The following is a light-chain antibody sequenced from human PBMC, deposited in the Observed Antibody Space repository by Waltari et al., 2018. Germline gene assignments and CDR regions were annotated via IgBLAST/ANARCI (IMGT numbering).Light chain of an antibody. CDR1: QGINAW. V-gene: IGKV1D-12*01. CDR3: QQADSIPIT. Sequence: DIQMTQSPSSVSASVGDRVTITCRASQGINAWLAWYQQKPGKAPKLLIYAASTLQSGVPSRFSGSGSGTDFTLTISSLQPEDFATYFCQQADSIPITFGQGTRLEIK. J-gene: IGKJ5*01. CDR2: AAS.